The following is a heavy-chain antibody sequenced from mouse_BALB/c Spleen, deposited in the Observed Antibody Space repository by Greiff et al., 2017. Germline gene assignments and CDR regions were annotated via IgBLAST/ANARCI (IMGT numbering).Heavy chain of an antibody. CDR1: GFNIKDTY. D-gene: IGHD6-5*01. J-gene: IGHJ4*01. CDR3: AREAYLSAREDY. Sequence: VQLQQSGAELVKPGASVKLSCTASGFNIKDTYMHWVKQRPEQGLEWIGRIDPANGNTKYDPKFQGKATITADTSSNTAYLQLSSLTSEDTAVYYCAREAYLSAREDYWGQGTSVTVSS. V-gene: IGHV14-3*02. CDR2: IDPANGNT.